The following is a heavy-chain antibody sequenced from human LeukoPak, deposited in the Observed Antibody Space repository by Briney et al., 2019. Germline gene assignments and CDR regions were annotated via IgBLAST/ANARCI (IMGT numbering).Heavy chain of an antibody. CDR3: ARLPGYNSGWYIDY. CDR1: GDSISSGDYY. D-gene: IGHD6-19*01. Sequence: IPSQTLSLTCTVSGDSISSGDYYWSWIRQPAGKGLEWIGRISSSGSTNYNPSLKSRVTISVDTSKNQFSLKLTSVTAADTAVYYCARLPGYNSGWYIDYWGQGTLVTVSS. J-gene: IGHJ4*02. CDR2: ISSSGST. V-gene: IGHV4-61*02.